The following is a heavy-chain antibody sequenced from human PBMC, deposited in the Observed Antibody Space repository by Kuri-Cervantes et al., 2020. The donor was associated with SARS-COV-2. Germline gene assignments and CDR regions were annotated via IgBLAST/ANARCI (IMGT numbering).Heavy chain of an antibody. J-gene: IGHJ4*02. CDR3: ARGGGGQLDFDY. CDR1: GFTFSSYA. Sequence: GESLKISCAASGFTFSSYAMSWVRQAPGKGLEWVSAVSGSGGNTYYADSVKGRFTISRDNSKNTLYLQMSSLRAEDTAVYYCARGGGGQLDFDYWGQGTLVTVSS. D-gene: IGHD6-13*01. V-gene: IGHV3-23*01. CDR2: VSGSGGNT.